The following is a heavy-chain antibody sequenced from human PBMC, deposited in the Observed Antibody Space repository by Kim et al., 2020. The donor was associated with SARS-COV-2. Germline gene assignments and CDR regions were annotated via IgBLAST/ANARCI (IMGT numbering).Heavy chain of an antibody. Sequence: ASVKVSCKASGYTFTSYYMHWVRQAPGQGLEWMGIINPSGGSTSYAQKFQGRVTITRDTSTSTVYMELSSLRSEDTAVYYCARDFVGDYLGTYDRYYYYGMDVWGQGTTVTVSS. D-gene: IGHD3-10*01. CDR3: ARDFVGDYLGTYDRYYYYGMDV. V-gene: IGHV1-46*01. CDR2: INPSGGST. CDR1: GYTFTSYY. J-gene: IGHJ6*02.